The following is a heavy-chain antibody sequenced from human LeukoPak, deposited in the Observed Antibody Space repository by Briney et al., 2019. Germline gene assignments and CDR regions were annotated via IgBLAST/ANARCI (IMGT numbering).Heavy chain of an antibody. CDR2: INPNSGGT. J-gene: IGHJ6*02. CDR1: VYTFTGYY. V-gene: IGHV1-2*02. CDR3: ARGGLRLPYYYYGMDV. D-gene: IGHD2-21*01. Sequence: ASVKVSCKPSVYTFTGYYMHWVRQAPGQRLEWMGWINPNSGGTNYAQKFQGRVTMTRDTSISTAYMELSRLRSDDTAVYYCARGGLRLPYYYYGMDVWGQGTTVTVSS.